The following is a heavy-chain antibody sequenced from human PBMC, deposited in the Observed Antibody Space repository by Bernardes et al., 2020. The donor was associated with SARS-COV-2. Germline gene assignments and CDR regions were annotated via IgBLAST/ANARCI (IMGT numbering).Heavy chain of an antibody. D-gene: IGHD2-15*01. Sequence: SETLSLTCTVSGGSISSSDSYWGWIRQTPEKGLEWIATIYYTGSTYYNPPLMSRVTISIDTPKNQFSLKVNSVTAADTAVFYCARLGGGNGLQKDCCFDPWGQGTLVTVSS. CDR2: IYYTGST. V-gene: IGHV4-39*01. CDR1: GGSISSSDSY. J-gene: IGHJ5*02. CDR3: ARLGGGNGLQKDCCFDP.